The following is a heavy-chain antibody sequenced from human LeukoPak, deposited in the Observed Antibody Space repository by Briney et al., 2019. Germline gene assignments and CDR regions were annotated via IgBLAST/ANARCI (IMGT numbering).Heavy chain of an antibody. D-gene: IGHD3-10*01. CDR2: ISWNSGSI. CDR3: SKGNYGMDV. V-gene: IGHV3-9*01. J-gene: IGHJ6*02. Sequence: SLRLSCAASGFTFADYAMHWVRQAAGRGVGWVSGISWNSGSIDYADSVKGRFTISRDNAKKSLYLQMDSLRPEDTALYYCSKGNYGMDVWGQGTTVTVSS. CDR1: GFTFADYA.